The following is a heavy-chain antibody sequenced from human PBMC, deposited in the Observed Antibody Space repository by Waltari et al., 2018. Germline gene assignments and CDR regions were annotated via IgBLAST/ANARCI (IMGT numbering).Heavy chain of an antibody. CDR2: IIPIFGTA. V-gene: IGHV1-69*05. J-gene: IGHJ6*03. Sequence: QVQLVQSGAEVKKPGSSVKVSCKASGGTFSSYAISWVRQAPGQGLEWMGGIIPIFGTANYAQNFQGRVTITTDESTSTTYMELSSLRSEDTAVYYCARQGVSSGYPSTLKSYYYYYMDVWGKGTTVTVSS. CDR1: GGTFSSYA. CDR3: ARQGVSSGYPSTLKSYYYYYMDV. D-gene: IGHD3-22*01.